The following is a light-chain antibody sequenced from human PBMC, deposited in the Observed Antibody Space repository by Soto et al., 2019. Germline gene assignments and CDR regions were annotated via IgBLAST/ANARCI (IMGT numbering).Light chain of an antibody. CDR3: QNLYGYPLT. V-gene: IGKV1-9*01. Sequence: DIQLTQSPSFLSASVGDRVTITCRASQGISSSLAWHQQKPGKAPKLLIYTASTLQSGVPSRFSGSGSGTGFTLTISSLQPEDFATYYCQNLYGYPLTFGQGTRLEIK. CDR2: TAS. J-gene: IGKJ5*01. CDR1: QGISSS.